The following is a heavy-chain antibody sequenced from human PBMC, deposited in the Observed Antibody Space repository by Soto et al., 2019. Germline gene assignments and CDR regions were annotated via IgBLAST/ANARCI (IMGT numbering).Heavy chain of an antibody. J-gene: IGHJ6*02. Sequence: QVQLQESGPGLVKPSQTLSLTCSVSGGSFSSDSFIWSWVRQLPGKSLEWIGYIYYSGTTYYNPSLKSRVIMSVDTSKNQFSLKLSSVTAADTAVYYCARDHKWDGMDVWGQGTTVTVSS. CDR1: GGSFSSDSFI. D-gene: IGHD1-26*01. CDR3: ARDHKWDGMDV. CDR2: IYYSGTT. V-gene: IGHV4-31*03.